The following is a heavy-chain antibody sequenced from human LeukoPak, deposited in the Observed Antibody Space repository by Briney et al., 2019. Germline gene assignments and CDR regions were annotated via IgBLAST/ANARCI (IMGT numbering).Heavy chain of an antibody. CDR1: GFTFSSYA. CDR3: AKVGRDVAAAGPYYFDY. V-gene: IGHV3-23*01. Sequence: PGGSLRLSCAASGFTFSSYALSWVRQAPGKGLEWISIISESGVITYYADSVKGRFNISRDNSKNTLYLQMNSLRAEDTAVCYCAKVGRDVAAAGPYYFDYWGQGTLVTVSS. D-gene: IGHD6-13*01. CDR2: ISESGVIT. J-gene: IGHJ4*02.